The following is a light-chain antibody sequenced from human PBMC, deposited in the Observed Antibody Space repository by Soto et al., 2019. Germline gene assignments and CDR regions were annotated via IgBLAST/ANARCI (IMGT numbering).Light chain of an antibody. CDR1: QSVSSD. J-gene: IGKJ1*01. V-gene: IGKV3-11*01. Sequence: EIVLTQSPATLSLSPGERATFSCRASQSVSSDLVWYQHKPGQAPRLLIYDASNRATGVPARFSGSGSGTDFTLTISRLEPEDFAVYYCQQYGSSSWTFGQGTKMDIK. CDR3: QQYGSSSWT. CDR2: DAS.